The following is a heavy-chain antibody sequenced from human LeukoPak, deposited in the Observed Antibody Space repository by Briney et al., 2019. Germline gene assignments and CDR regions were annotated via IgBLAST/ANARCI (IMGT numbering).Heavy chain of an antibody. V-gene: IGHV3-7*01. CDR3: VRVPNFRNYYDSSPLDY. CDR1: DFPFSAYR. Sequence: GGSLRLSCIASDFPFSAYRVNWVRQAPGKGLECVATIDQDGSEKYYVDSVKGRFTIFRDNAKYSLYLEMNRLRPEDTALYYCVRVPNFRNYYDSSPLDYWGQGTLVTVSS. J-gene: IGHJ4*02. D-gene: IGHD3-22*01. CDR2: IDQDGSEK.